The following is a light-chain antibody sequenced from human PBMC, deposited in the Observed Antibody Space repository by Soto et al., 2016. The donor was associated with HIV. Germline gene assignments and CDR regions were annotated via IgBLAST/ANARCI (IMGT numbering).Light chain of an antibody. Sequence: SYDLTQPPSVSVSPGQTASITCSGNKLGDKYACWYQQKPGQSPILVMYQDNKRPSGIPERFSGSDSGNTATLTISGTQSMDEADYFCQAWDSGIAVLGGGTKLTVL. V-gene: IGLV3-1*01. CDR1: KLGDKY. CDR2: QDN. CDR3: QAWDSGIAV. J-gene: IGLJ2*01.